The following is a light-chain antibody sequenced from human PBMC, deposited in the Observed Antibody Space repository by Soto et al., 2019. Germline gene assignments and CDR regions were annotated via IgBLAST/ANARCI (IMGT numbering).Light chain of an antibody. V-gene: IGKV1-5*01. CDR3: QQYNSYPLT. CDR1: QSFNRW. Sequence: DIQMTQSPSTLYASVGDRVTITCRASQSFNRWLAWYQQKPGKAPNLLIYDASRLQSGVPSRFSGSGTGPEFTLTISSLQPGDFATYYCQQYNSYPLTFGGGTKVEIK. CDR2: DAS. J-gene: IGKJ4*01.